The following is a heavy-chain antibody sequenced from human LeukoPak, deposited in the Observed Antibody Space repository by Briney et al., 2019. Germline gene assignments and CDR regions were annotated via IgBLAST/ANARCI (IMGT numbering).Heavy chain of an antibody. V-gene: IGHV4-34*01. CDR1: GGSINNYY. CDR2: INHSGST. Sequence: SETLSLTCTVSGGSINNYYWSWIRQPPGKGLEWIGEINHSGSTNYNPSLKSRVTISVDTSKNQFSLKLSSVTAADTAVYYCARGGPNDYSNLNYYWGQGTLVTVSS. D-gene: IGHD4-11*01. J-gene: IGHJ4*02. CDR3: ARGGPNDYSNLNYY.